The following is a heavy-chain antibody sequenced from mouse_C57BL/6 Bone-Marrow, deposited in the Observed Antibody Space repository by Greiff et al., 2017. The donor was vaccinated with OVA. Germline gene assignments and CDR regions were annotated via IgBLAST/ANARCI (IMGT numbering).Heavy chain of an antibody. D-gene: IGHD1-1*02. CDR3: ASGYYGIDY. J-gene: IGHJ2*01. V-gene: IGHV1-69*01. CDR2: IDPSDSYT. Sequence: QVQLQQPGAELVMPGASVKLSCKASGYTFTSYWMHWVKQRPGQGLEWIGEIDPSDSYTNYNQKFKGKSTLTVDKSSSPAYMQLSSLTSEDYAVYYCASGYYGIDYWGQGTTLTVSS. CDR1: GYTFTSYW.